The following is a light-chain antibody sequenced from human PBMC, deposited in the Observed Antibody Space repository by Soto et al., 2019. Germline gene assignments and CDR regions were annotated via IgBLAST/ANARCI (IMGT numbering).Light chain of an antibody. CDR1: QSVSSSY. V-gene: IGKV3D-7*01. J-gene: IGKJ4*01. Sequence: PGERVTLSCRASQSVSSSYLTWYQQKPGQAPGLLIYGASTRATGIPARFSGSGSGTDFTLTISSLQPEDFAVYYCQQDHNLPDFGGGTKVDIK. CDR2: GAS. CDR3: QQDHNLPD.